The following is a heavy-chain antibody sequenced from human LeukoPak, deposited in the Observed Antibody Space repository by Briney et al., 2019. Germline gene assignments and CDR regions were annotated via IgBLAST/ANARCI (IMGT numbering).Heavy chain of an antibody. V-gene: IGHV3-66*01. J-gene: IGHJ6*04. CDR1: GFTVSSNY. Sequence: GGSLRLSCAASGFTVSSNYMTWVRQAPGKGLEWVSVIYSGGTTYYVDSVKGRFTISRDNSKNTVYLQMNSLRAEDTAVYYCAELGITMIGGVWGKGTTVTISS. CDR3: AELGITMIGGV. CDR2: IYSGGTT. D-gene: IGHD3-10*02.